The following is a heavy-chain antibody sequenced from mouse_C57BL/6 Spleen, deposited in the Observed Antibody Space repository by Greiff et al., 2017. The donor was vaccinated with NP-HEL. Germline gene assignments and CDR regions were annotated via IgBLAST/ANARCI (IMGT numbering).Heavy chain of an antibody. D-gene: IGHD2-2*01. CDR2: IDPETGGT. J-gene: IGHJ2*01. CDR3: TREGNYGYDEGFDY. Sequence: QVQLQQSGAELVRPGASVTLSCKASGYTFTDYEMHWVKQTPVHGLEWIGAIDPETGGTAYNQKFKGKAILTADKSSSTAYMELRSLTSEDSAVYYSTREGNYGYDEGFDYWGQGTTLTVSS. CDR1: GYTFTDYE. V-gene: IGHV1-15*01.